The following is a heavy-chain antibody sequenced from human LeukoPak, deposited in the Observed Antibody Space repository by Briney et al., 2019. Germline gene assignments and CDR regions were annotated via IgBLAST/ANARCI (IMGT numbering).Heavy chain of an antibody. V-gene: IGHV4-59*01. Sequence: SETPSLTCTVSGGSISSYYWSWIRQPPGKGLEWIGYIYYSGSTNYNPSLKSRVTISVDTSKNQFSLKLSSVTAADTAVYYCARGGLTARPGVVFDYWGQGTLVTVSS. J-gene: IGHJ4*02. CDR1: GGSISSYY. D-gene: IGHD6-6*01. CDR3: ARGGLTARPGVVFDY. CDR2: IYYSGST.